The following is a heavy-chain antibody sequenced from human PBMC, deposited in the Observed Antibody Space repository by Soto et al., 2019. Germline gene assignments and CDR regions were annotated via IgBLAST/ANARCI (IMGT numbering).Heavy chain of an antibody. Sequence: EVQLVESGGGLVQPGGSLRLSCAASGFTFSSYEMNWVRQAPGKGLEWVSYISSSGSTIYYADSVKGRFTISRDNAKNSLYLQMNSLRAEDTAVYYCASGGRQLGYYYYGMDVWGQGTTVTVSS. J-gene: IGHJ6*02. V-gene: IGHV3-48*03. CDR3: ASGGRQLGYYYYGMDV. CDR1: GFTFSSYE. CDR2: ISSSGSTI. D-gene: IGHD6-6*01.